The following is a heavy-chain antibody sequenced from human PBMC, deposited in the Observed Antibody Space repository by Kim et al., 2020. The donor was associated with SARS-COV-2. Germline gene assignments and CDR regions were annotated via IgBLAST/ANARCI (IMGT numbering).Heavy chain of an antibody. J-gene: IGHJ4*02. V-gene: IGHV4-39*01. CDR1: GGSISSSSYY. Sequence: SETLSLTCTVSGGSISSSSYYWGWIRQPPGKGLEWIGSIYYSGSTYYNPSLKSRVTISVDTSKNQFSLKLSSVTAADTAVYYCARRSTGTLEYFDYWGQGTLVTVSS. D-gene: IGHD1-1*01. CDR2: IYYSGST. CDR3: ARRSTGTLEYFDY.